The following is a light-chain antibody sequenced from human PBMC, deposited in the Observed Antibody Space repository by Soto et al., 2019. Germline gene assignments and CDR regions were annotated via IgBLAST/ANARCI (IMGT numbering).Light chain of an antibody. CDR3: QQRSTFT. J-gene: IGKJ4*01. V-gene: IGKV3D-20*02. CDR1: QSVSSTY. CDR2: GAS. Sequence: EIVLTQSPGTLSLSPGERATLSCRASQSVSSTYLAWYQQKPGQAPGLLISGASTGATGVPATFSGSGSGTEFTLTINSLQSEDFAVYYCQQRSTFTFGGGTKVDIK.